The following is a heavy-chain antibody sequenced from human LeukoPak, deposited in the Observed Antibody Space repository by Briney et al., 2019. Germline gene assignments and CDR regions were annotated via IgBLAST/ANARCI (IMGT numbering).Heavy chain of an antibody. CDR1: GYTFNHHG. CDR2: MNPNSGNT. J-gene: IGHJ4*02. Sequence: GASVKVSCKASGYTFNHHGITWVRQAPGQGLEWMGWMNPNSGNTGYAQKFQGRVTMTRNTSISTAYMELSSLRSEDTAVYYCARASGGSYWYYFDYWGQGTLVTVSS. V-gene: IGHV1-8*02. D-gene: IGHD1-26*01. CDR3: ARASGGSYWYYFDY.